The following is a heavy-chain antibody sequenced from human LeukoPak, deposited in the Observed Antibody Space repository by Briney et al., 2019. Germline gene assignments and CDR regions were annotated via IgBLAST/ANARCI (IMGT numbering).Heavy chain of an antibody. V-gene: IGHV3-23*01. CDR3: AKCILTGYYKGYMDV. J-gene: IGHJ6*03. Sequence: GGSLRLSCAASGFTFSSYDMSWVRQAPGKGLEWVSAISGSGGTTNYADAVKGRFTISRDNSKNTLYLQMNSLRAEDTAVYYCAKCILTGYYKGYMDVWGKGTTVTISS. CDR1: GFTFSSYD. CDR2: ISGSGGTT. D-gene: IGHD3-9*01.